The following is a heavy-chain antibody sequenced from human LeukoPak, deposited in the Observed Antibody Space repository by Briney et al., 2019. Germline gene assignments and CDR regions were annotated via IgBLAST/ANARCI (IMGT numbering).Heavy chain of an antibody. J-gene: IGHJ4*02. D-gene: IGHD6-13*01. V-gene: IGHV1-69*05. Sequence: ASVKVSCKASGYTFTSYYMHWVRQAPGQGLEWMGGIIPIFGTANYAQKFQGRVTITTDESTSTAYMELSSLRSEDTAVYYCARDVGAAALWGQGTLVTVSS. CDR1: GYTFTSYY. CDR2: IIPIFGTA. CDR3: ARDVGAAAL.